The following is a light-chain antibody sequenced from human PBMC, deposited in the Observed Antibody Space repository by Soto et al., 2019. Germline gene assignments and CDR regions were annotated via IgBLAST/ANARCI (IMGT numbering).Light chain of an antibody. Sequence: QSVLTQPASVSGSPGQSITISCTGTSSDVGGYNYVSLYQQHPGKAPKLMIYDVSNRPSGVSNRFSGSKSGNTASLTISGLQAEDEADYYCSSYTSSSTLSGFGTGTKVTVL. CDR1: SSDVGGYNY. CDR2: DVS. CDR3: SSYTSSSTLSG. V-gene: IGLV2-14*01. J-gene: IGLJ1*01.